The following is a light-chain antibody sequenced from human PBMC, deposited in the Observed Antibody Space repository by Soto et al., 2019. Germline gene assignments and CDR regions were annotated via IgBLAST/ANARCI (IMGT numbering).Light chain of an antibody. J-gene: IGKJ4*01. CDR2: AAS. CDR3: QQSYSTPLT. V-gene: IGKV1-39*01. Sequence: DSQMTQSPSTRSASVGDRVIITCRASQTIRTRLAWYQQKPGKAPKLLIYAASSLQSGVPSRFSGSGSGTDFTLTISCLQPEDFATYYCQQSYSTPLTFGGGTKVDIK. CDR1: QTIRTR.